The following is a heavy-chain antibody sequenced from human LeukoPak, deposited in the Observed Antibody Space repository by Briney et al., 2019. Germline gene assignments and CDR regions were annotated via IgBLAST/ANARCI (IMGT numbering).Heavy chain of an antibody. CDR2: IIPIFGTA. Sequence: GASVKVSCKASGGTFSSYAISWVRQAPGQGLEWMGGIIPIFGTANYAQKFQGRVTITADESTSTAYMELSSLRSEDTAVYYCARGSIVVVVAAAYYFDYWGQGTLVTVSS. CDR3: ARGSIVVVVAAAYYFDY. CDR1: GGTFSSYA. D-gene: IGHD2-15*01. V-gene: IGHV1-69*13. J-gene: IGHJ4*02.